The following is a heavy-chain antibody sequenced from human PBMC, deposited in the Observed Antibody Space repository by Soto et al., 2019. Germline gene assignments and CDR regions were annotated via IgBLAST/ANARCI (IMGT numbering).Heavy chain of an antibody. Sequence: GGSLRLSCAASGFTFSSYAMSWVRQAPGKGLEWVAVIWYDGSNKYYADSVKGRFTISRDNSKNTLYLQMNSLRAEDTAVYYCATEPIVVVPAGYGMDVWGQGTAVTVSS. D-gene: IGHD2-2*01. V-gene: IGHV3-33*08. CDR3: ATEPIVVVPAGYGMDV. CDR1: GFTFSSYA. CDR2: IWYDGSNK. J-gene: IGHJ6*02.